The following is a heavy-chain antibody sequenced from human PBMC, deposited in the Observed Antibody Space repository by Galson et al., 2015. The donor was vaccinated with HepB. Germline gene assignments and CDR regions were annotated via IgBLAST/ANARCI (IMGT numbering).Heavy chain of an antibody. D-gene: IGHD3-22*01. CDR2: IYSDGRT. J-gene: IGHJ4*02. CDR3: ATSGYDSSGYLQF. V-gene: IGHV3-66*01. CDR1: GFTVSSNY. Sequence: SLRLSCAASGFTVSSNYMSWVRQAPGKGLEWVSLIYSDGRTYYADSVKGRFTISRDNSKNTLYLQMNSLRAEDTAVYYCATSGYDSSGYLQFWGQGTLVTVSS.